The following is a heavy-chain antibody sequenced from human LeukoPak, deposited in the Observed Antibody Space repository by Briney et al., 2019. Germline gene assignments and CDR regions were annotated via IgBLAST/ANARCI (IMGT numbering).Heavy chain of an antibody. V-gene: IGHV1-18*01. CDR3: ARGEAVAANWYFDL. Sequence: GASVKVPCKASGYTFTSYGISWVRQAPGQGLEWMGWISAYNGNTNYAQKLQGRVTMTTDTSTSTAYMELRSLRSDDTAVYYCARGEAVAANWYFDLWGRGTLVTVSS. CDR2: ISAYNGNT. CDR1: GYTFTSYG. D-gene: IGHD6-19*01. J-gene: IGHJ2*01.